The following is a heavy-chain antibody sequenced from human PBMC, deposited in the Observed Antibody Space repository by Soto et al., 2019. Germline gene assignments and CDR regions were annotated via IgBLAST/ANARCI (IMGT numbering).Heavy chain of an antibody. Sequence: VQLVESGGGLVEPGGSLRLSCAASGFRFSDHYMTWIRQAPGKGLEWVSKISSSGTTMYYADSVKGRFTVSRDNAKNSLYLEMNSMRAEDTAVYYFSGDPYYYGSAFWGQGTLVTVSS. D-gene: IGHD3-10*01. J-gene: IGHJ4*02. CDR3: SGDPYYYGSAF. V-gene: IGHV3-11*01. CDR1: GFRFSDHY. CDR2: ISSSGTTM.